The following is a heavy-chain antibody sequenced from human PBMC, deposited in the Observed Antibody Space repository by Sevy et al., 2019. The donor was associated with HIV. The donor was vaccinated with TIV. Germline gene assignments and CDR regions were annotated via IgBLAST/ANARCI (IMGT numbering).Heavy chain of an antibody. D-gene: IGHD3-3*01. Sequence: GGSLRLSCAASGFTFSTYAMTWVRQAPGKGLEWVSRINSDGSSTSYADSVKGRFTISRDNAKNTLYLQMNSLRAEDTAVYYCARVSDFWSGYPVTPFDYWGQGTLVTVSS. CDR3: ARVSDFWSGYPVTPFDY. J-gene: IGHJ4*02. V-gene: IGHV3-74*01. CDR1: GFTFSTYA. CDR2: INSDGSST.